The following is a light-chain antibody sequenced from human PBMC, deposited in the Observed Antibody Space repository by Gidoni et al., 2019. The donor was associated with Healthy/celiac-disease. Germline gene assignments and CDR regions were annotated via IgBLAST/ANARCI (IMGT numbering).Light chain of an antibody. V-gene: IGKV3-20*01. CDR3: QQYGSSPPLT. Sequence: EIVLTQSPGTLSLSPGERATLSCRASQSVSSSYLAWYHQKPGQAPRLLIYGASSRATGIPDRFSCSGSGTDFTLTISRLEPEDFAVYYCQQYGSSPPLTFGGGTKVEIK. CDR1: QSVSSSY. J-gene: IGKJ4*01. CDR2: GAS.